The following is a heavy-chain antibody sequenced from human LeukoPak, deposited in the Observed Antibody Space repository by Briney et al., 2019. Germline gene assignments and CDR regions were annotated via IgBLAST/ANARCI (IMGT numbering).Heavy chain of an antibody. CDR2: ISSKSSYI. Sequence: GGSLRLPCAASGFTFSSYGMNWVRQAPGEGLEWVSSISSKSSYIYYADSVKGRFTISRDNAKNSLYLEVNSLRAEDTAVYYCTRQYYDIWSGYFTADYYFDYWGQGTLVTVSS. CDR1: GFTFSSYG. CDR3: TRQYYDIWSGYFTADYYFDY. D-gene: IGHD3-3*01. J-gene: IGHJ4*02. V-gene: IGHV3-21*01.